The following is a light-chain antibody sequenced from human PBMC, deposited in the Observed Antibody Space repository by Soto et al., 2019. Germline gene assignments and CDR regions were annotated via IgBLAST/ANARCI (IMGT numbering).Light chain of an antibody. Sequence: QSVLTQPPSASGTPGQSVTISCSGSTSNIGSKTVSWYQQVPGAAPKLLIYSTNQWPSGVPDRFSGSKSGTSASLTISGLQSEDEADYYCQSYDSSLSGSVFGGGTKLTVL. CDR2: STN. J-gene: IGLJ3*02. CDR3: QSYDSSLSGSV. V-gene: IGLV1-44*01. CDR1: TSNIGSKT.